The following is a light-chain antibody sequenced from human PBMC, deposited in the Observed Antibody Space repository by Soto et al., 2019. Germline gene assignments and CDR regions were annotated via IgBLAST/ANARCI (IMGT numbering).Light chain of an antibody. V-gene: IGKV1-9*01. Sequence: QLTQSPSSLSASVGDRVTITCRASQDINSYLAWYQQKPGKAPNLVIYAGTSLQSGVPSRFSGSGSGTEFTLTISSLQPEDFATYYCQQLHVYPSTFGGGTKVE. CDR2: AGT. CDR3: QQLHVYPST. CDR1: QDINSY. J-gene: IGKJ4*01.